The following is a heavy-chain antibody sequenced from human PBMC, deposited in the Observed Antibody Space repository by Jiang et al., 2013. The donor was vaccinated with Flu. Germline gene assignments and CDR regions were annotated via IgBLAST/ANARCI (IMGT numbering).Heavy chain of an antibody. D-gene: IGHD3-10*01. CDR2: ISSGGDST. CDR3: AKHYYGSGTYVGDY. Sequence: GGGLVQPGGSLRLSCVASGFTFSNYGMSWVRQAPGKGLEWVSAISSGGDSTYHADSVKGRFTISRDNSKNTLYLQMNSLRAEDTALYYCAKHYYGSGTYVGDYWGQGTLVTVSS. CDR1: GFTFSNYG. J-gene: IGHJ4*02. V-gene: IGHV3-23*01.